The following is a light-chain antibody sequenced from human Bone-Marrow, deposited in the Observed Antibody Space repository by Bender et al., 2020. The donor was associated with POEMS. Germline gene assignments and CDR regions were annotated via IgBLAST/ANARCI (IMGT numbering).Light chain of an antibody. Sequence: QSVLTQPPSASGTPGQRVTISCSVGSSNIGAHAVNWYQHLPGTSPKLLIYSSHRRPSEVPDRFSGSRSGTSPSLAISGLQSADEADYYCAAWDASLSSWVFGGGTKLTVL. CDR2: SSH. CDR3: AAWDASLSSWV. J-gene: IGLJ3*02. V-gene: IGLV1-44*01. CDR1: SSNIGAHA.